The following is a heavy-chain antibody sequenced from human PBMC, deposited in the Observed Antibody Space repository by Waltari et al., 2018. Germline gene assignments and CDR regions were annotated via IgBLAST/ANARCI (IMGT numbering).Heavy chain of an antibody. J-gene: IGHJ4*02. CDR3: ARVYSGSYYYVPYVDY. Sequence: QVQLQESGPGLVKPSETLSLTCAVSGGSISSNFWSWIRQPPGKGLEWIGRIYGGGGITAYNPSLKIRVTISTDTSKDQFSLNLSSVTAADTAIYYCARVYSGSYYYVPYVDYWGQGVLVTVSS. V-gene: IGHV4-4*07. CDR1: GGSISSNF. D-gene: IGHD3-22*01. CDR2: IYGGGGIT.